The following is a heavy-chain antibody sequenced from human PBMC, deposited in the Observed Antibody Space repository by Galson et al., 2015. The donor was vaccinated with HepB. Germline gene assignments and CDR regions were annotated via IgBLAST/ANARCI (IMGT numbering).Heavy chain of an antibody. Sequence: SLRLSCAASGFTFSSYGMHWVRQAPGKGLEWVAVISYDGSNKYYADSVKGRFTISRDNSKNTLYLQMNSLRAEDTAVYYCAKSPPRSGVCLDYWGQGTLVTVSS. J-gene: IGHJ4*02. CDR1: GFTFSSYG. D-gene: IGHD2-8*02. CDR3: AKSPPRSGVCLDY. V-gene: IGHV3-30*18. CDR2: ISYDGSNK.